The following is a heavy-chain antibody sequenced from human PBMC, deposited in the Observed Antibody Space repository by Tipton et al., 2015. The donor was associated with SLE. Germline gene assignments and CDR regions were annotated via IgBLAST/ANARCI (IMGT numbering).Heavy chain of an antibody. V-gene: IGHV4-59*11. J-gene: IGHJ2*01. CDR2: IYYSGST. D-gene: IGHD7-27*01. CDR1: GGSISNRY. Sequence: TLSLTCTVSGGSISNRYWGWIRQPPGMGLEWIGYIYYSGSTNYNPSLKSRVTISVDTSKNQFSLKLSSVTAADTAVYYCAGTNWGSYFDLWGRGTLVTVSS. CDR3: AGTNWGSYFDL.